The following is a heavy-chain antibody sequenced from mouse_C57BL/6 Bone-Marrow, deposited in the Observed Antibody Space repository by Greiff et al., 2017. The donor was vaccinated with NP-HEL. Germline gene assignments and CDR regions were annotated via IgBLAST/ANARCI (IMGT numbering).Heavy chain of an antibody. J-gene: IGHJ2*01. D-gene: IGHD4-1*01. CDR3: ARNGKLYYFDY. Sequence: VQLQQSGPGLVQPSQSLSITCTVSGFSLTSYGVHWVRQSPGKGLEWLGVIWSGGSTDYNAAFISRLSISKDNSKSQVFFKMNSLQADDTAIYYCARNGKLYYFDYWGQGTTLTVSS. CDR1: GFSLTSYG. V-gene: IGHV2-2*01. CDR2: IWSGGST.